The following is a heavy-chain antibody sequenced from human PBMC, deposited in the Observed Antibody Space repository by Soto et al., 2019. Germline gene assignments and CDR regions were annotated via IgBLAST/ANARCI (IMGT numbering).Heavy chain of an antibody. CDR2: ISRGGNSV. CDR1: GFTFSDYY. J-gene: IGHJ4*02. Sequence: QVQLVESGAGLVKPGGSLRLSCAASGFTFSDYYMSWIRQAPGRGLEWVSYISRGGNSVYYADSVKGRFTISRDNAKNSLYLQMNSLRAEDTAVYYCARWLQFLDSWGQGTLVTVSS. D-gene: IGHD5-12*01. CDR3: ARWLQFLDS. V-gene: IGHV3-11*01.